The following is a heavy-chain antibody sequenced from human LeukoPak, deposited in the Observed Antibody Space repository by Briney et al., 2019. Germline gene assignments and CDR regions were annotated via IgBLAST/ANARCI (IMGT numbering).Heavy chain of an antibody. CDR2: IYSGGST. J-gene: IGHJ3*02. CDR3: ARVGQSDFWSGYDAFDI. D-gene: IGHD3-3*01. CDR1: GFIVSSNY. Sequence: PGGSLRLSCAASGFIVSSNYMSWVRQAPGKGLEWVSVIYSGGSTNYADSVKGRFTISRDNAKNSLYLQMNSLRAEDTAVYYCARVGQSDFWSGYDAFDIWGQGTMVTVSS. V-gene: IGHV3-66*01.